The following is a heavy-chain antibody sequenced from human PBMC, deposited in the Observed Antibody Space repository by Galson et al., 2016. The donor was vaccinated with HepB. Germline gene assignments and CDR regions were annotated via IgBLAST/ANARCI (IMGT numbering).Heavy chain of an antibody. V-gene: IGHV1-69*13. D-gene: IGHD3-3*01. CDR3: GITSFGVVASNYYYYGMDV. CDR2: IIPLFGTT. CDR1: GGTFSSYA. J-gene: IGHJ6*02. Sequence: SVKVSCKASGGTFSSYAISWVRQAPGQGLEWMGGIIPLFGTTNYAQKFQGRVPITADESTSTAYLELSSLRSEDTAVYYCGITSFGVVASNYYYYGMDVWGQGTMVTVSS.